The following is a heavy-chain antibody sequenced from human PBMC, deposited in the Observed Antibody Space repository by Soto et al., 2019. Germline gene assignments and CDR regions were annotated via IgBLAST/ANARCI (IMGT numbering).Heavy chain of an antibody. CDR1: GYTFTSYG. Sequence: QIQLVQSGAEVKKPGASVKVSCKASGYTFTSYGISWVRQAPGQGLEWMGWISAYNGNTNYAQKLQGRVTMTTDTSTSTAYMELRSLRSDDTAVYYCARDLYLIAAAAPVGFDPWGQGTLVTVSS. CDR3: ARDLYLIAAAAPVGFDP. CDR2: ISAYNGNT. V-gene: IGHV1-18*01. J-gene: IGHJ5*02. D-gene: IGHD6-13*01.